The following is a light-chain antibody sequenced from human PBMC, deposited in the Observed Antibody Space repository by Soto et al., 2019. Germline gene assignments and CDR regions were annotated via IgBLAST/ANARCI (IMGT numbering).Light chain of an antibody. J-gene: IGKJ1*01. CDR1: QRVSSN. CDR2: GAS. V-gene: IGKV3-15*01. CDR3: QQYNNWWWT. Sequence: EIVMTQSPATLSVSAGARATLSCRASQRVSSNLAWYQQKPGQAPRLLISGASTRATGIPARFSGSGSGTEFTLTISSLQSEDFAVYYCQQYNNWWWTFGQGTKVEIK.